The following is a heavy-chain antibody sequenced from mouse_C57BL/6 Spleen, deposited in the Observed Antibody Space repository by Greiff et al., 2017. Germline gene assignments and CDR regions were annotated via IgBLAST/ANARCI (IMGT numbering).Heavy chain of an antibody. D-gene: IGHD1-1*01. V-gene: IGHV1-52*01. CDR2: IDPSDSET. CDR3: ARYGDYFDY. Sequence: QVQLQQPGAELVRPGSSVKLSCKASGYTFTSYWMHWVKQRPIQGLDWIGNIDPSDSETHYNQKFKDKATLTVEKSSRTAYMQLSSLTSEDSAVYYCARYGDYFDYWGQGTTLTVSS. J-gene: IGHJ2*01. CDR1: GYTFTSYW.